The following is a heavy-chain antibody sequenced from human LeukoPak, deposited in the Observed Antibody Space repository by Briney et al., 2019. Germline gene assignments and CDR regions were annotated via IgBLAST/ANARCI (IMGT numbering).Heavy chain of an antibody. CDR2: ISSSSSYI. V-gene: IGHV3-21*01. J-gene: IGHJ4*02. D-gene: IGHD5-24*01. CDR1: GFTFSSYS. Sequence: GGSLRLSCAASGFTFSSYSMNWVRQAPGKGLEWVSSISSSSSYIYYADSVKGRFTISRDNAKNSLYLQMNSLRAEDTAVYYCARGEMATINYFDYWGQGTLVTVSS. CDR3: ARGEMATINYFDY.